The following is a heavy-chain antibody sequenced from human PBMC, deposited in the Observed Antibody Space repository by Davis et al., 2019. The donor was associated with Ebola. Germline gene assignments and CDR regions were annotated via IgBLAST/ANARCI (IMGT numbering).Heavy chain of an antibody. V-gene: IGHV4-34*01. CDR3: ARGLMTTVTNYYYGMDV. D-gene: IGHD4-17*01. J-gene: IGHJ6*02. CDR2: INHSGST. CDR1: GGPLSGSH. Sequence: SETLSLTCAVYGGPLSGSHWNWIRQPPGKGLEWVGEINHSGSTNYSPSLKSRLTISVDTSKNQFSLKLSSVTAADTAVYYCARGLMTTVTNYYYGMDVWGQGTTVTVS.